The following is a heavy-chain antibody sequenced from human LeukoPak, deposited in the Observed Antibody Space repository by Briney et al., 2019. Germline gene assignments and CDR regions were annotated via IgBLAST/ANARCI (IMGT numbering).Heavy chain of an antibody. D-gene: IGHD6-19*01. CDR1: GFTVTSNY. CDR3: VRGIVVAGRFDY. Sequence: GGSLRLSCAASGFTVTSNYMSWVRQAPGKGLEWVSVIYSGGSTYYADSVKGRFTISRDNSKNTLYLQMNSLRAEDTAVYYCVRGIVVAGRFDYWGQGTLATVSS. V-gene: IGHV3-53*01. CDR2: IYSGGST. J-gene: IGHJ4*02.